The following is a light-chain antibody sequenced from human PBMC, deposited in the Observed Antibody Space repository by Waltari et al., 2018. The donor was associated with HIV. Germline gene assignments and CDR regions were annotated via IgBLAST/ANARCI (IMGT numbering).Light chain of an antibody. CDR2: DVH. CDR1: SGDIGTYKY. Sequence: QSALTQPASVSGSPGQSIAISCTGTSGDIGTYKYVSWYQQHTGKVPKLIIYDVHVRRSGVSDRFSGSRSGNTATLTISGLHSDDEADYYCCSYTVNSTGVFGAGTKITV. V-gene: IGLV2-14*03. J-gene: IGLJ1*01. CDR3: CSYTVNSTGV.